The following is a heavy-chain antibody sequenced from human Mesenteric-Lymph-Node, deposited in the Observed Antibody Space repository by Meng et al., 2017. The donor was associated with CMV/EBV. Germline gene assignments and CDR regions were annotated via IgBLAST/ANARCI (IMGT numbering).Heavy chain of an antibody. CDR1: GFTFSNYA. CDR3: AYYSSGYYYDPPYFDY. Sequence: GESLKISCEASGFTFSNYAMSWVRQAPGRGLQWVSSISSGAGATFFADSVKGRFTISRDDSKNTVSLQMNSLTAEDTAVYYCAYYSSGYYYDPPYFDYWGQGTLVTVSS. CDR2: ISSGAGAT. V-gene: IGHV3-23*01. J-gene: IGHJ4*02. D-gene: IGHD3-22*01.